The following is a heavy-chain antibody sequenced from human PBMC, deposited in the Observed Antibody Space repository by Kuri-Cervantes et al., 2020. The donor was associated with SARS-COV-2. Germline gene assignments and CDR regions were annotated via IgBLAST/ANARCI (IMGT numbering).Heavy chain of an antibody. CDR2: IYHSGST. J-gene: IGHJ4*02. D-gene: IGHD4-17*01. CDR1: GYSISSGYY. CDR3: ARDYGDYWMGFDY. V-gene: IGHV4-38-2*02. Sequence: GSLRLSCAVSGYSISSGYYWGWIRQPPGKGLEWIGSIYHSGSTYYNPSLESRVTISVDTSKNQFSLKLSSVTAADTAVYYCARDYGDYWMGFDYWGQGTLVTVSS.